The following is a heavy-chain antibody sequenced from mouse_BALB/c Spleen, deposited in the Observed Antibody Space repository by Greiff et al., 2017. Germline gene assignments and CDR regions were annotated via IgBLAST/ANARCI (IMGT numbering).Heavy chain of an antibody. CDR2: ISTYYGDA. J-gene: IGHJ3*01. Sequence: QVHVKQSGAELVRPGVSVKISCKGSGYTFTDYAMHWVKQSHAKSLEWIGVISTYYGDASYNQKFKGKATMTVDKSSSTAYMELARLTSEDSAMYYCARKEMITTGPWFAYWGQGTLVTVSA. CDR3: ARKEMITTGPWFAY. D-gene: IGHD2-4*01. CDR1: GYTFTDYA. V-gene: IGHV1S137*01.